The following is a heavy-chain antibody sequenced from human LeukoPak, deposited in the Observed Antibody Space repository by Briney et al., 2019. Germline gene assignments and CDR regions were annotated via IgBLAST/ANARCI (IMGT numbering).Heavy chain of an antibody. J-gene: IGHJ4*02. D-gene: IGHD3-10*01. Sequence: GRSXXLSCAASGFTFSSXGMHWVXQAPGKGLERVAVIWYGGSNKYYADSVKGRFTISRDNSKNTLYLQMNSLRAEDTAVYYCARDETGGHFENWGQGTLVTVSS. CDR3: ARDETGGHFEN. CDR1: GFTFSSXG. V-gene: IGHV3-33*08. CDR2: IWYGGSNK.